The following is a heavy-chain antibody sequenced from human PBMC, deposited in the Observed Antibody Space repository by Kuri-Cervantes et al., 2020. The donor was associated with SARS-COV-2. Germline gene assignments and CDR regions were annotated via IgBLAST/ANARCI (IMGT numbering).Heavy chain of an antibody. CDR2: ISSSSSYI. D-gene: IGHD2-15*01. CDR3: ARDERYCSGGSCYSEAGNWFDP. V-gene: IGHV3-21*05. CDR1: GFTFSSYE. J-gene: IGHJ5*02. Sequence: GESLKISCAASGFTFSSYEMNWVRQAPGKGLEWVSYISSSSSYIYYADSVKGRFTISRDNAKNSLYLQMNGLRAEDTAVYYCARDERYCSGGSCYSEAGNWFDPWGQGTLVTVSS.